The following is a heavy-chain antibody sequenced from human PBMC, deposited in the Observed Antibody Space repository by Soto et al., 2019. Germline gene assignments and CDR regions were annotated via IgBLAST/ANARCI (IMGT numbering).Heavy chain of an antibody. Sequence: GGSLRLSCAASGFTFSDYYMSWVRQDPGKGLEWVSVISGSGGSTYYADSVKGRFTISRDNSKNTLYLQMNSLRVEDTAVYYCAKDRLRNGYFFDSWGQGILVTVSS. CDR2: ISGSGGST. V-gene: IGHV3-23*01. D-gene: IGHD3-22*01. J-gene: IGHJ4*02. CDR3: AKDRLRNGYFFDS. CDR1: GFTFSDYY.